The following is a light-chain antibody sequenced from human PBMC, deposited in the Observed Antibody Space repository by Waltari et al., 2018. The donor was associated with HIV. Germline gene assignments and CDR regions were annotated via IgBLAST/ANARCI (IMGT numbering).Light chain of an antibody. CDR1: SANIRSNK. J-gene: IGLJ2*01. Sequence: QSLLTQSPSASGTPGQRVTTTCSGSSANIRSNKAYWYQHLPGTAPKLSIYRNGQRPAGVPDRFSASKSGTSASLDISGLRSEDETDYDCVAWDDTLSGPVFGGGTKLTFL. CDR3: VAWDDTLSGPV. V-gene: IGLV1-47*01. CDR2: RNG.